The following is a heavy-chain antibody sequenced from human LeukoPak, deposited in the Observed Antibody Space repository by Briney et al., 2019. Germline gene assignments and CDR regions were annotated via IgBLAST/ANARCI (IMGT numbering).Heavy chain of an antibody. D-gene: IGHD3-22*01. V-gene: IGHV1-18*01. Sequence: ASVKVSCKASGYTFTSYGISWVRQAPGQGLEWMGWISDYNGNTNYAQKLQGRVTMTTDTSTSTAYMELRSLRSDDTAVYYCARDSGDDSSGYYKYYFDYWGQGTLVTVSS. CDR2: ISDYNGNT. CDR3: ARDSGDDSSGYYKYYFDY. CDR1: GYTFTSYG. J-gene: IGHJ4*02.